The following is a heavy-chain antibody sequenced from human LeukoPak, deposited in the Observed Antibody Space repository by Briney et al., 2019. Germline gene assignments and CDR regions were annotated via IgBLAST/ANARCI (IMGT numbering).Heavy chain of an antibody. Sequence: ASVKVSCKASGYTFTGYYMHWVRQAPGQGLEWKGWINPNSGGTNYAQKFQGRVTMTRDTSISTAYMELSRLRSDDTAVYYCARVPYHYFGSGSYTFWDYWGQGTLVTVSS. CDR3: ARVPYHYFGSGSYTFWDY. J-gene: IGHJ4*02. D-gene: IGHD3-10*01. CDR2: INPNSGGT. CDR1: GYTFTGYY. V-gene: IGHV1-2*02.